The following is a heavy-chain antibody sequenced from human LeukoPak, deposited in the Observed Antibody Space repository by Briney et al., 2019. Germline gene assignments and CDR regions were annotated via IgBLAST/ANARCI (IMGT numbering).Heavy chain of an antibody. V-gene: IGHV3-11*01. J-gene: IGHJ4*02. D-gene: IGHD3-10*01. CDR3: ARGSRYGSGSHFDF. CDR1: GFTFSDFY. CDR2: ISSGGINI. Sequence: GGSLRLSCAASGFTFSDFYMGWIRQAPGKGLECVSYISSGGINIHYADSVKGRFTISRDDAQNSPILQMNSLTAEDTAVFYCARGSRYGSGSHFDFWGQGTLVTVSS.